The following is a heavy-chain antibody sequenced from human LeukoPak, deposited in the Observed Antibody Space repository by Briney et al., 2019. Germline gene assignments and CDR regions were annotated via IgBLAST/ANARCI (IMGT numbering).Heavy chain of an antibody. CDR1: GFTFSSYS. J-gene: IGHJ4*02. D-gene: IGHD3-16*01. CDR3: ARDYTVVTWVFDY. CDR2: ISSSSSYI. Sequence: NPGGSLSLSCAASGFTFSSYSMNWVRKAPGKGLEWVSSISSSSSYIYYADSVKGRFTISRDNAKNSLYLQMNSLRAEDTAVYYCARDYTVVTWVFDYWGQGTLVTVSS. V-gene: IGHV3-21*01.